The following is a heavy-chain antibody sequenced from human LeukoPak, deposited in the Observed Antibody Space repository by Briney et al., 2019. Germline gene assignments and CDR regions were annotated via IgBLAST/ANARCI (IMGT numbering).Heavy chain of an antibody. J-gene: IGHJ3*02. Sequence: SETLSLTCAVSGGSISSSNWWSWVRQTPGKGLEWIGEIYHSGSTNYNPSLWGRVTISVDKSKNQFSLMVNSVTAADTAVYYCARHDQAVAGYDAFDIWGQGTMVTVSS. V-gene: IGHV4-4*02. CDR2: IYHSGST. CDR3: ARHDQAVAGYDAFDI. D-gene: IGHD6-19*01. CDR1: GGSISSSNW.